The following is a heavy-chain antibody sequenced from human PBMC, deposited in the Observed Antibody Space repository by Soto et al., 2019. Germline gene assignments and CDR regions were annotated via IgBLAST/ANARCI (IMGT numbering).Heavy chain of an antibody. CDR2: ISSSSNYI. CDR1: GFTFSTYT. Sequence: EVQLVESGGGLVKPGGSLRLSCAASGFTFSTYTMNWVRQAPGKGLEWVSSISSSSNYIYYVDSVKGRFTISRDNAKNSLYLQMDSLRAEDTAVHHCARDQDRYFYYGMDVWGQGTTVTVSS. CDR3: ARDQDRYFYYGMDV. V-gene: IGHV3-21*01. J-gene: IGHJ6*02.